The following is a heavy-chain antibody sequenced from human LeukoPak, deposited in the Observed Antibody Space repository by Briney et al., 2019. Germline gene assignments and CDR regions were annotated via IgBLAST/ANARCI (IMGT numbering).Heavy chain of an antibody. J-gene: IGHJ3*02. V-gene: IGHV3-21*01. Sequence: GGSLTLSCAASGFTFSSYSMNWVRQAPGKGLEWVSSISSSSSYIYYADSVKGRFTISRDNAKNSLYLQMNSLRAEDTAVYYCARVGNIVVVPAAARDAFDIWGQGTMVTVSS. CDR1: GFTFSSYS. CDR3: ARVGNIVVVPAAARDAFDI. D-gene: IGHD2-2*01. CDR2: ISSSSSYI.